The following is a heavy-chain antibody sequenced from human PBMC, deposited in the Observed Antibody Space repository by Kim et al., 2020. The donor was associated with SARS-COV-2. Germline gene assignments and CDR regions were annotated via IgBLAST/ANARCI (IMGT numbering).Heavy chain of an antibody. CDR2: ISAYNGNT. Sequence: ASVKVSCKASGYTFTSYGISWVRQAPGQGLEWMGWISAYNGNTNYAQKLQGRVTMTTDTSTSTAYMELRSLRSDDTAVYYCARVPRKRRDGYCSSTSCYGRAHWYVDLWGRGTLVTVSS. CDR1: GYTFTSYG. J-gene: IGHJ2*01. V-gene: IGHV1-18*01. CDR3: ARVPRKRRDGYCSSTSCYGRAHWYVDL. D-gene: IGHD2-2*01.